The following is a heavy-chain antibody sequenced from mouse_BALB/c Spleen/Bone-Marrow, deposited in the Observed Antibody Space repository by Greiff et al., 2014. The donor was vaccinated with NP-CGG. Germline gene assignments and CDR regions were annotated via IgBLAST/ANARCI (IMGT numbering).Heavy chain of an antibody. CDR1: GYTFSSYW. V-gene: IGHV1-9*01. CDR2: ILPGSGNT. J-gene: IGHJ2*01. Sequence: QVQLQQSGAELMKPGASVKISCKATGYTFSSYWIDWVKQRPGHGLEWIGEILPGSGNTNYNENFKGKATFTADTSSNTAYMQLSSLTSEDSAVYYCARRLLYYFDYWGQGTTLTVSS. CDR3: ARRLLYYFDY. D-gene: IGHD1-2*01.